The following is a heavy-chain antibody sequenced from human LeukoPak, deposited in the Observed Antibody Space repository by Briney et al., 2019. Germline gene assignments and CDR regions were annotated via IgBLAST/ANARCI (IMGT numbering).Heavy chain of an antibody. J-gene: IGHJ3*02. CDR1: GGSISSGGYY. CDR2: IYYSGST. CDR3: ARRYCSSTSCHEDAFDI. V-gene: IGHV4-31*03. D-gene: IGHD2-2*01. Sequence: SETLSLTCTVSGGSISSGGYYWSWIRQHPGKGLEWIGYIYYSGSTYYNPSLKSRVTISVDTSKNQFSLKLSSVTAADTAVYYCARRYCSSTSCHEDAFDIWGQGTMVTVSS.